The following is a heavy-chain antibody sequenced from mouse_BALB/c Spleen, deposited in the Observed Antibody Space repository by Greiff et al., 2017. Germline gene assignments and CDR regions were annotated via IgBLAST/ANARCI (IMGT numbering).Heavy chain of an antibody. Sequence: VKMMESGPGLGKPLQSLFLARPISCFPITSGYYWIWIRPSPGKPLELMGYITSSGETFYNPSLQSPISITRETSKNQFFLQLNSVTTEDTAMYYCAGDRWGDWYFDVWGAGTTVTVSS. J-gene: IGHJ1*01. CDR2: ITSSGET. V-gene: IGHV12-3*02. CDR1: CFPITSGYY. CDR3: AGDRWGDWYFDV.